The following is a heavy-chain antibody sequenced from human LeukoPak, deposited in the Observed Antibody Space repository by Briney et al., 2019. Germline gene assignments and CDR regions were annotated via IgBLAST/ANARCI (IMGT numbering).Heavy chain of an antibody. CDR2: ISSLSGLYT. CDR1: GFXFSDSY. D-gene: IGHD4-23*01. J-gene: IGHJ3*02. Sequence: GGSLRLSCGASGFXFSDSYMSWIRQSPGKGLEWLSYISSLSGLYTNYADSVKGRFAVSRDNTKNSLYLQMNSLRAEDTAVYYCARDRDYGGNSHVFDIWGQGTVVTVSP. CDR3: ARDRDYGGNSHVFDI. V-gene: IGHV3-11*05.